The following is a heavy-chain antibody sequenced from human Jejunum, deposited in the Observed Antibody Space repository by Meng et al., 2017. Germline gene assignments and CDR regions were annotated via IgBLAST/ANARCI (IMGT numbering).Heavy chain of an antibody. CDR3: ARDYSGTSYRYSDY. CDR1: RYTFTSYG. D-gene: IGHD1-26*01. V-gene: IGHV1-18*01. CDR2: ISVYHRNT. Sequence: QVQLVQTGAEVKNPGASVKVSCTTSRYTFTSYGISWVRHAPGQGLEWMGWISVYHRNTNYAQKLQGRVTMTTDTSTSTVYMELRSLRSDDTAVYFCARDYSGTSYRYSDYWGQGTLVTVSS. J-gene: IGHJ4*02.